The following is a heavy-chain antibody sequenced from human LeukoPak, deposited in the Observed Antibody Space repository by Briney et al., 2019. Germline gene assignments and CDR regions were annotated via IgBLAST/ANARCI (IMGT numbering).Heavy chain of an antibody. CDR3: AKDRRVVAAKYYYYYYGMDV. Sequence: AGGSLRLSCAASGFTFSSYAMSCVRQAPGKGLEWVSAISGSGGSTYYADSVKGRFTISRDNSKNTLYLQMNSLRAEDTAVYYCAKDRRVVAAKYYYYYYGMDVWGQGTTVTVSS. D-gene: IGHD1-26*01. V-gene: IGHV3-23*01. J-gene: IGHJ6*02. CDR1: GFTFSSYA. CDR2: ISGSGGST.